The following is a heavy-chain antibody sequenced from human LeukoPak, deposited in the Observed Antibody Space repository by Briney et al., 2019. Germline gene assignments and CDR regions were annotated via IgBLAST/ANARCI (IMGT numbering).Heavy chain of an antibody. CDR1: GGSISSGGYS. V-gene: IGHV4-30-2*01. CDR3: ARLSDDYGGNSPFDY. D-gene: IGHD4-23*01. J-gene: IGHJ4*02. Sequence: PSQTLSLTCAVSGGSISSGGYSWSWIRQPPGKGLEWIGYIYHSGSTYYNPSLKSRVTISVDRSKNQFSLKVSSVTAADTAVYYCARLSDDYGGNSPFDYWGQGTLVTVSS. CDR2: IYHSGST.